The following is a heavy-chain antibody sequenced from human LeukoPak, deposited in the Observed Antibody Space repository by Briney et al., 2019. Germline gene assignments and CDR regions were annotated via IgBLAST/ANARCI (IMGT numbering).Heavy chain of an antibody. Sequence: SETLSLTCAVRGESFSAYFWSWIRQVLGKGLEWIGEIDHRGVSTYNPSLKSRATMLVDTSNNHFSLSLTSVTAADTATYYCASRSLTLAAARCFGEWGQGTVVTVSS. D-gene: IGHD2-15*01. CDR2: IDHRGVS. V-gene: IGHV4-34*01. CDR3: ASRSLTLAAARCFGE. CDR1: GESFSAYF. J-gene: IGHJ4*03.